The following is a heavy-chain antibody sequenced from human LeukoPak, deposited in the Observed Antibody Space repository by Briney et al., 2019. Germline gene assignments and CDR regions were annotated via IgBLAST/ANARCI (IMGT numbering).Heavy chain of an antibody. D-gene: IGHD3-22*01. V-gene: IGHV4-59*01. J-gene: IGHJ4*02. CDR1: GGSISSYY. CDR3: ARDHYDSSGPYFDY. CDR2: IYYSGST. Sequence: SETLSLTCTVSGGSISSYYWSWIRQPPGKGLEWIGYIYYSGSTNYNPSLKSRVTISVDTSKNQFSLKLSSVTAADTAVYYCARDHYDSSGPYFDYWGQGTLVTVSS.